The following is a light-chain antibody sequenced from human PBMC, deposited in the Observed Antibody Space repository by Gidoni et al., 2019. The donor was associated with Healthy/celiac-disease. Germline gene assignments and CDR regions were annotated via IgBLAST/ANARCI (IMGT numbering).Light chain of an antibody. J-gene: IGLJ2*01. Sequence: QSALTHPAPVSGSPRQSITISCTGTSSDLGVYNYVSWYQQHPDNAPELIIYHVSYRPSGISKRFSGSKSGNTASLTISGLQGEDEADYYCSSYTGSSNVFGGGTKLTVL. CDR2: HVS. CDR3: SSYTGSSNV. CDR1: SSDLGVYNY. V-gene: IGLV2-14*03.